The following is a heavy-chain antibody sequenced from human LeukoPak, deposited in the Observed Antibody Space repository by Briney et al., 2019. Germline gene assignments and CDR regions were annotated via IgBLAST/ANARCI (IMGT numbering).Heavy chain of an antibody. J-gene: IGHJ6*02. D-gene: IGHD2-2*01. Sequence: ASVKVSCKASGYTFTNYGISWVRQAPGQGLEWMGWISTHNGNTNYAQNLQGRVTMTTDTSTSTAYMELRSLRSDDTAVYYCARAPYCSATSCNYYYSMGVWGQGTRVTVSS. CDR2: ISTHNGNT. CDR1: GYTFTNYG. V-gene: IGHV1-18*01. CDR3: ARAPYCSATSCNYYYSMGV.